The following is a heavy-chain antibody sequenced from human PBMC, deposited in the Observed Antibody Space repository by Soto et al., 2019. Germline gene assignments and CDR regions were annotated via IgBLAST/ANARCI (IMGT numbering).Heavy chain of an antibody. CDR3: ATVAIGYCSTSNCYSFDP. J-gene: IGHJ5*02. D-gene: IGHD2-2*01. V-gene: IGHV1-24*01. CDR2: FDPEDGET. CDR1: GYTLTELS. Sequence: ASVKVSCKVSGYTLTELSMHWVRQAPGKGLEWMGGFDPEDGETIYAQNFQGRVTMTEDTSTDTAYMELSSLRSEDTAVYYCATVAIGYCSTSNCYSFDPWGQGTLVTVSS.